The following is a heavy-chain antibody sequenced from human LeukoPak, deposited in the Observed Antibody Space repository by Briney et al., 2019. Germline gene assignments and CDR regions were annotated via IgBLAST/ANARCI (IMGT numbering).Heavy chain of an antibody. CDR3: ARDTPTVTTYLV. CDR1: VYTLTAYY. Sequence: ASVNVSFKASVYTLTAYYMHWVRQAPCQGRDGMGLINPNSCGTNYAQKFQGRVTMTRDTSISTAYMELSRLRSDDTAVYYCARDTPTVTTYLVWGQGTLVTVSS. V-gene: IGHV1-2*02. J-gene: IGHJ4*02. D-gene: IGHD4-17*01. CDR2: INPNSCGT.